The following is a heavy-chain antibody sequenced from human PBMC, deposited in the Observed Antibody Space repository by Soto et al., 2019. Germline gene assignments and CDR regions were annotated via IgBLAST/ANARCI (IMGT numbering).Heavy chain of an antibody. D-gene: IGHD1-26*01. CDR1: GGSMRRYY. V-gene: IGHV4-59*08. CDR3: ARSPTKSRSYYAEYFQH. J-gene: IGHJ1*01. CDR2: IYYSGST. Sequence: SETVALTCSVSGGSMRRYYWSWVRQAPGKGLEWIGYIYYSGSTNYNPSLKSRVTISVDTSKNQFSLKLSSVTAADTAVYYCARSPTKSRSYYAEYFQHWGQGTLVTVS.